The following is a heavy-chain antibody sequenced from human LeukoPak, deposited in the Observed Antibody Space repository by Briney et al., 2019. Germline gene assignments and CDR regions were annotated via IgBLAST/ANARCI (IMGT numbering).Heavy chain of an antibody. CDR2: IYHSGST. V-gene: IGHV4-30-2*01. CDR1: GGSISSGGYS. CDR3: ARVGHQEDAFDI. Sequence: PSETLSLTCAVSGGSISSGGYSWSWIRQPPGKGLEWIGYIYHSGSTYYNPSLKSRVTISVDTSKNQFSLKLSSVTAADTAVYYCARVGHQEDAFDIWGQGTMVTVSS. J-gene: IGHJ3*02.